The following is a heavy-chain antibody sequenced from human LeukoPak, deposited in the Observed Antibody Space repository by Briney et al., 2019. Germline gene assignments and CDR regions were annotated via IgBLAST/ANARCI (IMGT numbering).Heavy chain of an antibody. CDR1: GYTFTSYY. CDR3: AREDSSYCGGDCYSRYFQH. Sequence: ASVKVSCKASGYTFTSYYMHWVRQAPGQGLEWMGIINPSGGSTSYAQKFQGRVTMIRDTSTSTVYMELSSLRSEDTAVYYCAREDSSYCGGDCYSRYFQHWGQGTLVTVSS. D-gene: IGHD2-21*02. V-gene: IGHV1-46*01. CDR2: INPSGGST. J-gene: IGHJ1*01.